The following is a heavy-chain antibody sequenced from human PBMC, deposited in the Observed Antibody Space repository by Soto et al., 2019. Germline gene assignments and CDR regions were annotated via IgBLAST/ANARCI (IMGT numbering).Heavy chain of an antibody. Sequence: RKTTGKGLEWIGEINHSGSTNYNPSLKSRVTISVDTSKNQFSLKLSSVTAADTAVYYCARSPGIAARGGYYFDYWGQGTLVTVSS. V-gene: IGHV4-34*01. J-gene: IGHJ4*02. CDR2: INHSGST. CDR3: ARSPGIAARGGYYFDY. D-gene: IGHD6-6*01.